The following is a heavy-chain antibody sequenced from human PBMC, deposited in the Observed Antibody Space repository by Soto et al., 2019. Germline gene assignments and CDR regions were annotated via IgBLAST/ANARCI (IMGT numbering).Heavy chain of an antibody. J-gene: IGHJ4*02. V-gene: IGHV4-4*08. Sequence: PSETLCLTCTVSGGSLSGYHCSWLRLPPGKGLEWIGYIYSIGSANYNPSLRSRVTMSIDTSQEQFSLKLSSVTATDTAVYSCACYVSLPYDRDGFDSWGRGTPVTVSS. D-gene: IGHD3-16*01. CDR2: IYSIGSA. CDR1: GGSLSGYH. CDR3: ACYVSLPYDRDGFDS.